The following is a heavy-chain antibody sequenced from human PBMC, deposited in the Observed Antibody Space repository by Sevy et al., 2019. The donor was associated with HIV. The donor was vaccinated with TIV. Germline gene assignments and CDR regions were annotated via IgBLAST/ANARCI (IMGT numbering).Heavy chain of an antibody. V-gene: IGHV3-7*03. D-gene: IGHD2-21*01. Sequence: GGSLRLSCAASGFTFNRYWMSWVRQAPGKGLEWVANIKQDESEKHYADSVKGRFTISRDNTKNSLFLQLDTVRDEDSAIYYCAKIDDGDFGGVVRVGGQGTMVTVSS. CDR1: GFTFNRYW. CDR3: AKIDDGDFGGVVRV. J-gene: IGHJ3*01. CDR2: IKQDESEK.